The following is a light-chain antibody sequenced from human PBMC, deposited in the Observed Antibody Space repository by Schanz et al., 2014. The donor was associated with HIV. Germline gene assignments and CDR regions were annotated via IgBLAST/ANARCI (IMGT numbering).Light chain of an antibody. Sequence: QSVLTQPPSASGTPGQRVTISCSGSNSDIGSSYVYWYQHLPGMAPKLLIYRNDQRPSGVPDRFSGSKSGTSASLAISGLRSEDEADYYCAAWDDSLNGVLFGGGTKLTVL. CDR2: RND. V-gene: IGLV1-47*01. J-gene: IGLJ2*01. CDR3: AAWDDSLNGVL. CDR1: NSDIGSSY.